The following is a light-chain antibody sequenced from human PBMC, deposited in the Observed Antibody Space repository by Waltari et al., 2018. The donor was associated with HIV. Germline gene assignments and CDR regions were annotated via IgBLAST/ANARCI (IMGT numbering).Light chain of an antibody. CDR2: RNN. J-gene: IGLJ3*02. CDR3: SAWDSSLSAWV. CDR1: SDNVGNRG. V-gene: IGLV10-54*01. Sequence: QAGLTQPPSVSKGLRQTATLTCTGNSDNVGNRGAAWLQQHQGHPPKPLSYRNNNRPSVISERLSASRSGNTAALTITRLRPEDEADYYCSAWDSSLSAWVFGGGTKLTVL.